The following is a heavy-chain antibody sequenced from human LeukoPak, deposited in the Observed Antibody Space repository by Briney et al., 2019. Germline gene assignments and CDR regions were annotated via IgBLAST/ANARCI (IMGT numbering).Heavy chain of an antibody. V-gene: IGHV3-30*04. J-gene: IGHJ6*04. CDR1: GFTFSNYA. CDR2: VSYDGGNE. Sequence: SGGSLRLSCAASGFTFSNYAIHWVRQAPGKGLEWVAVVSYDGGNEYYADSVKGRFTISRDNSKNTLYLQMNSLRAEDTAVYYCARDRERYYYFGMDVWGKGTTVTVSS. CDR3: ARDRERYYYFGMDV.